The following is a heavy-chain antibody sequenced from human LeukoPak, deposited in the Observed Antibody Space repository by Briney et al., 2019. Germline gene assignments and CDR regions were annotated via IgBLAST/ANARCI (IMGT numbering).Heavy chain of an antibody. D-gene: IGHD3-9*01. V-gene: IGHV3-23*01. CDR3: AKWGDYDVLTGYYDSDY. J-gene: IGHJ4*02. Sequence: GGSLRLSCAASGFTFSNYAMSWVRQAPGKGLEWVSAVSGRDTSTYYADSVKGRFTISRDNSKNTLYLQMNSLSAEDTAIYYCAKWGDYDVLTGYYDSDYWGQGTLVTVSS. CDR2: VSGRDTST. CDR1: GFTFSNYA.